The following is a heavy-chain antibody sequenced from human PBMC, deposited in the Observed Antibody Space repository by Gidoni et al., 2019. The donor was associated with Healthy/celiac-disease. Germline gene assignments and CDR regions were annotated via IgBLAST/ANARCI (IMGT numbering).Heavy chain of an antibody. V-gene: IGHV3-48*01. CDR3: ASFSPRGFDY. CDR2: ISSSSSTI. CDR1: GFTFSSYS. Sequence: EVQLVESGGGLVQPGGSLSLSCAASGFTFSSYSMNWVRQAPGKGLEWVSYISSSSSTIYYADSVKGRFTISRDNAKNSLYLQMNSLRAEDTAVYYCASFSPRGFDYWGQGTLVTVSS. D-gene: IGHD3-3*02. J-gene: IGHJ4*02.